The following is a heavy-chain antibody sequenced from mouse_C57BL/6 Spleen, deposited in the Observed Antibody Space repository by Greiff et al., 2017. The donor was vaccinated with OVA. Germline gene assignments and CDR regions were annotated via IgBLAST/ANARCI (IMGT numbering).Heavy chain of an antibody. V-gene: IGHV1-42*01. CDR3: ARSSGYAMDY. Sequence: DVKLVESGPELVKPGASVKISCKASGYSFTGYYMNWVKQSPEKSLEWIGEINPSTGGTTYNQKFKAKATLTVDKSSSTAYMQLKSLTSEDSAVYYCARSSGYAMDYWGQGTSVTVSS. CDR2: INPSTGGT. D-gene: IGHD3-2*02. CDR1: GYSFTGYY. J-gene: IGHJ4*01.